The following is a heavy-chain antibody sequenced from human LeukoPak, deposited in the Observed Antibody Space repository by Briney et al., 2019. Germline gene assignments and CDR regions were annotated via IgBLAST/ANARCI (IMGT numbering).Heavy chain of an antibody. Sequence: GGSLRLSCAASGFTFSSYAMSWVRQAPGKGLEWVSAISGSGGSTYYADSVKGRFTISRDNSKDTLYLQMNSLRAEDTAVYYCAKRDSSGSYPYYFDSWGQGTLVTVSS. V-gene: IGHV3-23*01. CDR3: AKRDSSGSYPYYFDS. J-gene: IGHJ4*02. D-gene: IGHD3-22*01. CDR2: ISGSGGST. CDR1: GFTFSSYA.